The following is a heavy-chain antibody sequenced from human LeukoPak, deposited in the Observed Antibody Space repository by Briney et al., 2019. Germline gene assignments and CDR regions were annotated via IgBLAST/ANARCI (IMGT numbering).Heavy chain of an antibody. J-gene: IGHJ4*02. V-gene: IGHV3-30*04. D-gene: IGHD3-22*01. CDR3: VRDRDSTGYYDY. CDR2: V. Sequence: SGGSLRLSCAASGFTFSNYSMHWVRQAPGKGLEWVAAVYADSVKGQYTISRDKSKNTMYLQTNSLRAEDTALYYCVRDRDSTGYYDYCGQGALVTVSS. CDR1: GFTFSNYS.